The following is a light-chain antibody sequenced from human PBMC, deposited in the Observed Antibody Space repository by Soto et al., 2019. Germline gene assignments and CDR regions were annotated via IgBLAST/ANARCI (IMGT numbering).Light chain of an antibody. J-gene: IGKJ5*01. V-gene: IGKV1-39*01. Sequence: DIQMTQSPSSLSASEGDRVTITCRASQTISSYLNWYQQKPGKAPKLLIYVASSLQGGVPSRFSGSGSGTDFTLTIGSLQPDDFATYYCQHCYSTSITFGQGTRLDIK. CDR2: VAS. CDR3: QHCYSTSIT. CDR1: QTISSY.